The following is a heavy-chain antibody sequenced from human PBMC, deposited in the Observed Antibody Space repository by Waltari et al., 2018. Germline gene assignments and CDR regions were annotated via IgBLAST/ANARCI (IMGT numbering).Heavy chain of an antibody. Sequence: QVQLQESGPGLVKPSETLSLTCTVSGGSISSYYWSWIRQPAGKGLEWIGRIYTSGSTNYNPSRKSRVTMSVDTSKNQFSLKLSSVTAADTAVYYCARDIGYSSSSYAFDIWGQGTMVTVSS. J-gene: IGHJ3*02. CDR1: GGSISSYY. CDR2: IYTSGST. V-gene: IGHV4-4*07. D-gene: IGHD6-6*01. CDR3: ARDIGYSSSSYAFDI.